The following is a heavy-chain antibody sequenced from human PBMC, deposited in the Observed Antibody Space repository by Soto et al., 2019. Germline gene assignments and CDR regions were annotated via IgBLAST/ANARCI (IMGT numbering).Heavy chain of an antibody. CDR3: ARDVYDFWSGYGYFDY. D-gene: IGHD3-3*01. CDR1: GFTVSSNY. CDR2: IYSGGST. J-gene: IGHJ4*02. Sequence: EVQLVESGGGLVQPGGSLRLSCAASGFTVSSNYMSWVRQAPGKGLEWVSVIYSGGSTYYAVSVKGRFTISRDNSKNTLYLQMNSLRAEDTAVYYCARDVYDFWSGYGYFDYWGQGTLVTVSS. V-gene: IGHV3-66*01.